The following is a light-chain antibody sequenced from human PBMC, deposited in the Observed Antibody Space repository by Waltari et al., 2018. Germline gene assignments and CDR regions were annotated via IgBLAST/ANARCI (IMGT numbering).Light chain of an antibody. CDR1: SSDVGGYNF. Sequence: QSALTQPASVSGSPGQSISISCTGTSSDVGGYNFVSWYQQHPGKAPQLMIYDVAHRPSGVSNLVSGSKSGNTASLTISGLQAEDEADYYCSSYTSSSTRVFGTGTKVTVL. V-gene: IGLV2-14*03. CDR2: DVA. CDR3: SSYTSSSTRV. J-gene: IGLJ1*01.